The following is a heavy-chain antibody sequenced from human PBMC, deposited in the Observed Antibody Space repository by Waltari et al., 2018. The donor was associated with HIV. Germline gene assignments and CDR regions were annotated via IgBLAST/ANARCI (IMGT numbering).Heavy chain of an antibody. J-gene: IGHJ4*02. D-gene: IGHD6-19*01. CDR1: GYTFTTYA. CDR2: INVGNGKT. Sequence: QVQLVQSGAEVKKPGASVKVSCKGSGYTFTTYAMNWVRQAPGHRLEWMGWINVGNGKTKYSEKFQGRVTLTRDTSATIAYMELSSLTSEDTAVYYCARDLAAVAGHDYWGQGTLVTVSS. CDR3: ARDLAAVAGHDY. V-gene: IGHV1-3*01.